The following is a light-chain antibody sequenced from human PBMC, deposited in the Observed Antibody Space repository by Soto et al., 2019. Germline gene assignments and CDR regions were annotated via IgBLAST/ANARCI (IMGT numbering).Light chain of an antibody. Sequence: EIVLTQSQGTLSLSPLETATVSCRATESLITKALAWYQQKPGQAPRLLIYGAFTRDAAIPDRFNGSGSGTDFALTISRLELEDSAVYYCQQYGVSPLTFGPGTKVEIK. V-gene: IGKV3-20*01. CDR1: ESLITKA. CDR2: GAF. CDR3: QQYGVSPLT. J-gene: IGKJ3*01.